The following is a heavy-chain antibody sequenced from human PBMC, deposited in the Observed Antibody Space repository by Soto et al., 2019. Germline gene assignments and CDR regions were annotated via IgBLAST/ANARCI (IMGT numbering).Heavy chain of an antibody. CDR3: ARGFHQNRTYYYDSSGYSSFDY. Sequence: PGGSLRLSCAASGFTFSSYGMHWVRQAPGKGLEWVAVIWYDGSNKYYADSVKGRFTISRDNSKNTLYLQMNSLRAEDTAVYYCARGFHQNRTYYYDSSGYSSFDYWGQGTLVTVSS. CDR2: IWYDGSNK. CDR1: GFTFSSYG. D-gene: IGHD3-22*01. J-gene: IGHJ4*02. V-gene: IGHV3-33*01.